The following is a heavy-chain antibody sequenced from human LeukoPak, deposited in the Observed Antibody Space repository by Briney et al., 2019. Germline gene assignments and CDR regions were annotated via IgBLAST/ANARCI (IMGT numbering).Heavy chain of an antibody. D-gene: IGHD5-24*01. CDR3: GRGRSMND. J-gene: IGHJ4*02. CDR1: GFTFSKYW. V-gene: IGHV3-7*01. CDR2: IAEDGSEK. Sequence: GGSLRVSCEASGFTFSKYWMSGVRQAPGKGLECVANIAEDGSEKYYVDSVKGRITISRDNAKNTLYLQMNSLRVDDTAVYYCGRGRSMNDWGQGTLVTVSS.